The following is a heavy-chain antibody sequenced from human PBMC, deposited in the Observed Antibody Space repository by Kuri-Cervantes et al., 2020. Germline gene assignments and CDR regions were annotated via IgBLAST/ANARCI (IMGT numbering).Heavy chain of an antibody. V-gene: IGHV3-30*03. D-gene: IGHD4-17*01. CDR2: ISYDGSNK. CDR1: GFTFSSYG. CDR3: ARDATAEQGTNDYGDYGNFDY. J-gene: IGHJ4*02. Sequence: GESLKISCAASGFTFSSYGMHWVRQAPGKGLEWMAVISYDGSNKYYADSVKGRFTISRDNSKNTLYLQMNSLRAEDTAVYYCARDATAEQGTNDYGDYGNFDYWGQGTLVTVSS.